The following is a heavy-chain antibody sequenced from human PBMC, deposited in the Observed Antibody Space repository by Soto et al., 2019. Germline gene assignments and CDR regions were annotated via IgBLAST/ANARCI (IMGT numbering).Heavy chain of an antibody. V-gene: IGHV3-30-3*01. CDR3: ARSRTRGYSYGYDAFDI. J-gene: IGHJ3*02. CDR1: GFTFSSYA. Sequence: QVQLVESGGGVVQPGRSLRLPCAASGFTFSSYAMHWVRQAPGKGLEWVAVISYDGSNKYYADSVKGRFTISRDNSKNTLYLQMNSLRAEDTAVYYCARSRTRGYSYGYDAFDIWGQGTMVTVSS. D-gene: IGHD5-18*01. CDR2: ISYDGSNK.